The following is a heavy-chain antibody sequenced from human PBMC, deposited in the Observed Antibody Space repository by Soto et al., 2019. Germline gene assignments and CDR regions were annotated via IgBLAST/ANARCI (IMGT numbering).Heavy chain of an antibody. CDR3: ARELNTESTAYYSFAY. CDR2: VSTNNADT. Sequence: ASVKVSCKTSGFTFTAYGLAWLRQAPGQRPEWMGWVSTNNADTNYAQKFQGRVTMTTDKPTTTTYMELRSLRSDDTAVYYCARELNTESTAYYSFAYWGQGTLVTVSS. CDR1: GFTFTAYG. D-gene: IGHD3-22*01. J-gene: IGHJ4*02. V-gene: IGHV1-18*01.